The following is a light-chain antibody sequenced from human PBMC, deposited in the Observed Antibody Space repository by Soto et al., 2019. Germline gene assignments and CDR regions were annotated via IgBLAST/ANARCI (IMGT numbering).Light chain of an antibody. CDR1: QSVGSN. CDR2: GAS. V-gene: IGKV3-15*01. Sequence: EIVMTQSPATLSVSPGERATLSCRASQSVGSNLAWYQQKPGQAPRLLIYGASTRANGIPARFSGTGSGTEFTLTISSLQSEDFALYYCQQYTKWPRFGPGTQVDIK. CDR3: QQYTKWPR. J-gene: IGKJ3*01.